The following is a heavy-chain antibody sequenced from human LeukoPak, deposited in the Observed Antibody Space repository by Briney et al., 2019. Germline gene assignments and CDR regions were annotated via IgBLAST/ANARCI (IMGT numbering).Heavy chain of an antibody. CDR3: ATMTTLVSGNEY. CDR2: LYSETGET. CDR1: GYTLTESS. D-gene: IGHD1-26*01. V-gene: IGHV1-24*01. Sequence: ASVKVSCKVYGYTLTESSMHWVRQAPGKGLKWMGNLYSETGETIYTQKFQGRVTMTEETSTDTIYMELSGLKSEDTAVYYCATMTTLVSGNEYWGQGTLVTVSS. J-gene: IGHJ4*02.